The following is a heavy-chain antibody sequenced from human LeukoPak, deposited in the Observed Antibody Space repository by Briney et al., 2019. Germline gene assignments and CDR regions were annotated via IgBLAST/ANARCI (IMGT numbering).Heavy chain of an antibody. CDR3: ARNPYTGKSHYFHMDV. CDR1: GFTFSSYW. D-gene: IGHD2-2*02. Sequence: GGSLRLSCAASGFTFSSYWMSWVRQAPGKGLEWVANIKQDGSEKYYVDSVKGRFTISRDNAKNSLYLQMNSLRAEDTAVYYWARNPYTGKSHYFHMDVWGKGTTVTVSS. V-gene: IGHV3-7*01. CDR2: IKQDGSEK. J-gene: IGHJ6*03.